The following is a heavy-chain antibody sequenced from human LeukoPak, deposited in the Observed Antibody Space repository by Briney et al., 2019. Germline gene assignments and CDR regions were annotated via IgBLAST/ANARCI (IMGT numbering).Heavy chain of an antibody. CDR1: GFTFSSYS. CDR3: ARDRHRSSSLDY. J-gene: IGHJ4*02. V-gene: IGHV3-21*01. D-gene: IGHD6-6*01. Sequence: PGGSPRLSCAASGFTFSSYSMNWVRQASGKGLEWVSSISSSSSYIYYADSVKGRFTISRDNAKNSLYLQMNSLRAEDTAVYYCARDRHRSSSLDYWGQGTLVTVSS. CDR2: ISSSSSYI.